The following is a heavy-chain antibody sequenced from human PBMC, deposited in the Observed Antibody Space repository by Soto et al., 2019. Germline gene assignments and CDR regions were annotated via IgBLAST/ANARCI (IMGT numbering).Heavy chain of an antibody. V-gene: IGHV1-69*06. CDR1: GGTFSRYA. CDR2: IIPIFGTA. Sequence: SVKVSFKASGGTFSRYAISWVRQAPGQGLEWMGGIIPIFGTANYAQKFQGRVTITADKSTSTAYMELSSLRSEDTAVYYCASRVFGYSPWEDAFDIWGQGTMVTVSS. J-gene: IGHJ3*02. D-gene: IGHD5-18*01. CDR3: ASRVFGYSPWEDAFDI.